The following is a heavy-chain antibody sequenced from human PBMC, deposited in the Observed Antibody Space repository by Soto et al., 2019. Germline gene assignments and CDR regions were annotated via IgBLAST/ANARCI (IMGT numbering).Heavy chain of an antibody. CDR1: GGSISSYY. D-gene: IGHD6-19*01. CDR2: IYYSGST. CDR3: AREKQWQVWNIGLRAYDI. J-gene: IGHJ3*02. Sequence: SETLSLTCTVSGGSISSYYWSWIRQPPGKGLEWIGYIYYSGSTNYNPSLKSRVTISVDTSKNQFSLKLSSVTAADTAVYYCAREKQWQVWNIGLRAYDIWGQGTMVTVSS. V-gene: IGHV4-59*01.